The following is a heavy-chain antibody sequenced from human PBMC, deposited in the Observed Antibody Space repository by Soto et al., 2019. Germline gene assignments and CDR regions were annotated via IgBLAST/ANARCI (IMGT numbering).Heavy chain of an antibody. D-gene: IGHD6-6*01. Sequence: GSLRLSCAASGLTFSSYAMSWVRQAPGKWLEWVSAISGSGGSTYYADSVKGRFTISRDNSKNTLYLQMNSLRAEDTAVYYCAKVSSSIAARSSGIYYYGMDVWGQGTTVTVSS. V-gene: IGHV3-23*01. CDR1: GLTFSSYA. J-gene: IGHJ6*02. CDR3: AKVSSSIAARSSGIYYYGMDV. CDR2: ISGSGGST.